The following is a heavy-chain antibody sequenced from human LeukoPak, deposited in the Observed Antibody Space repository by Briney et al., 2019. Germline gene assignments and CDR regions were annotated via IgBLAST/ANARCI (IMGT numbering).Heavy chain of an antibody. D-gene: IGHD3-10*01. J-gene: IGHJ6*02. CDR3: ARDRTMVRGVTYYYYGMDV. CDR1: GGSISSYY. Sequence: SETLSLTCTVSGGSISSYYWSWIRQPPGKGLEWIGYIYYSGSTYYNPSLKSRVTISVDTSKNQFSLKLSSVTAADTAVYYRARDRTMVRGVTYYYYGMDVWGQGTTVTVSS. CDR2: IYYSGST. V-gene: IGHV4-59*06.